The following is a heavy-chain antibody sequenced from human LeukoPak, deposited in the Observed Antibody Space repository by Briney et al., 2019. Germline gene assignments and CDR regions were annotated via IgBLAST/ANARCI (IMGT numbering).Heavy chain of an antibody. CDR1: GFTFSSYW. V-gene: IGHV3-7*01. J-gene: IGHJ4*02. Sequence: GGSLRLSCAASGFTFSSYWMSWVRQAPGKGLEWVANIKQDGSEKYYVDSVKGRFTISRDSAKNSLYLQMNSLRAEDTAVYYCARGPYSGSYYKGDFDYWGQGTLVTVSS. CDR2: IKQDGSEK. D-gene: IGHD1-26*01. CDR3: ARGPYSGSYYKGDFDY.